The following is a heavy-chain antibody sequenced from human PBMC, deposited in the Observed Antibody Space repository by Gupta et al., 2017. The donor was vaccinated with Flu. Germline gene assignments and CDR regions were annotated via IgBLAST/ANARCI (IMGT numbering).Heavy chain of an antibody. Sequence: QLQLQGSGPGLVKPSETLSLSCTVSGGSIRTSNYYWALIRPPPGKGLEWIGTVYYSGTTHYNPSLRSRATMSLDTSRNQFSLKVRSVTAADTAGYYCAGGVGYAAFDFWGQGSLVTVSS. D-gene: IGHD2-2*01. CDR3: AGGVGYAAFDF. J-gene: IGHJ4*02. CDR1: GGSIRTSNYY. V-gene: IGHV4-39*01. CDR2: VYYSGTT.